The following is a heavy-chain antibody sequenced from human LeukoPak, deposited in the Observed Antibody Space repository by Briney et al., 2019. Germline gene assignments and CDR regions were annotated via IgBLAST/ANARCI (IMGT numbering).Heavy chain of an antibody. D-gene: IGHD6-19*01. V-gene: IGHV3-48*01. J-gene: IGHJ6*02. CDR1: GFTFSTYS. Sequence: GGSLRLSCAASGFTFSTYSMNWVRQAPGKGLEWLSYISSSSDRILYADSVKGRFTISRDNSKNTLYLQMNRLRAEDTAVYYCAKDPIAVAGNNYYRMDVWGQGTTVSVSS. CDR3: AKDPIAVAGNNYYRMDV. CDR2: ISSSSDRI.